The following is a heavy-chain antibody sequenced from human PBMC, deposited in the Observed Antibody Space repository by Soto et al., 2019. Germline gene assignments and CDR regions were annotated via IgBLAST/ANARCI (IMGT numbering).Heavy chain of an antibody. CDR3: ARALTGDPGWFDY. CDR2: IYYSGST. D-gene: IGHD7-27*01. Sequence: PSETLSLTCTVSGGSISSYYLSWIRQPPGKGLEWIGYIYYSGSTNYNPSLKSRVTISVDTSKNQFSLKLSSVTAADTAVYYCARALTGDPGWFDYWGQGTLVTVSS. CDR1: GGSISSYY. J-gene: IGHJ4*02. V-gene: IGHV4-59*01.